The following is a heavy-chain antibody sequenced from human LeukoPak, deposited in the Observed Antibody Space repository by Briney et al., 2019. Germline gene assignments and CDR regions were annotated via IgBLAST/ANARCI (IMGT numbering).Heavy chain of an antibody. Sequence: PSETLSLTCAVYGGSFSGYFWTWLRQPPGKGLEWIGEINPSGTTKYHPSLKSRVTISGDTSKNQISLELSAVTAADTAVYYCATSKWFGIETEYWGQGTLVTVSS. CDR2: INPSGTT. D-gene: IGHD3-10*01. CDR1: GGSFSGYF. J-gene: IGHJ4*02. V-gene: IGHV4-34*01. CDR3: ATSKWFGIETEY.